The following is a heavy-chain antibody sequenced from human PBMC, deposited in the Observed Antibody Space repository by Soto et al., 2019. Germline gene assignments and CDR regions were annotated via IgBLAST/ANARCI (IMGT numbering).Heavy chain of an antibody. Sequence: QVQLVQSGAEVKKPGSSVKVSCKASGGTFSSYAISWVRQAPGQGLEWMGGIIPIFGTANYAQKFQGRVTITADESTSTAYMELSSLRSEDTAVYYCARSYQSGSPFWRNYFDYWGQGTLVTVSS. CDR1: GGTFSSYA. J-gene: IGHJ4*02. V-gene: IGHV1-69*01. CDR2: IIPIFGTA. D-gene: IGHD1-26*01. CDR3: ARSYQSGSPFWRNYFDY.